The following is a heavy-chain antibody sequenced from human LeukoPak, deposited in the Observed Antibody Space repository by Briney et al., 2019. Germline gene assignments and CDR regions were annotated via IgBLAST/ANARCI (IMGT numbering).Heavy chain of an antibody. D-gene: IGHD3-3*01. J-gene: IGHJ4*02. CDR2: IKQDGIEK. CDR3: ARALSA. Sequence: PGGSLRLSCAASGFTFSNYWMHWVRQAPGKGLEWVANIKQDGIEKYHVDSVKGRFSISRDNAKNSLYLQMNSLRAEDTAVYYCARALSAWGQGTLVTVSS. V-gene: IGHV3-7*03. CDR1: GFTFSNYW.